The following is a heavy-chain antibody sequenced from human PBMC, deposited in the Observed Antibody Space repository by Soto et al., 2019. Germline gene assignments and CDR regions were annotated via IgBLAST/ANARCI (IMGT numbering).Heavy chain of an antibody. D-gene: IGHD3-10*01. CDR3: ARFYGSGSYSDY. J-gene: IGHJ4*02. V-gene: IGHV2-5*02. Sequence: QITLKESGPTLVKPTQTLTLTCTFSGFSLSTRGVGVGWIRQPPGKALEWLELIYWDDDKRYSPSLKSRLTITKDTSKNQVVLTMTNMDPVDTAPYSCARFYGSGSYSDYWGQGTLVTVSS. CDR2: IYWDDDK. CDR1: GFSLSTRGVG.